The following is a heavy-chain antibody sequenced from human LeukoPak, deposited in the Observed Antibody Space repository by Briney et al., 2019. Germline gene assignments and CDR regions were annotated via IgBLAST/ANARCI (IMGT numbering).Heavy chain of an antibody. Sequence: GGSLRLSCAASGFTFSSYAMHWVRQAPGKGLEWASAISGSGGSTYYADSVKGRFTISRDNSKNTLYLQMNSLRAEDTAVYYCAKPHQGFRLYFDYWGQGTLVTVSS. J-gene: IGHJ4*02. CDR2: ISGSGGST. D-gene: IGHD2-2*01. CDR3: AKPHQGFRLYFDY. V-gene: IGHV3-23*01. CDR1: GFTFSSYA.